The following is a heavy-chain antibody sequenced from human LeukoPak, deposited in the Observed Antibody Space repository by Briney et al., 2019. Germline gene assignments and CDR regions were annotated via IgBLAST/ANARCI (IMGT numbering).Heavy chain of an antibody. CDR2: ISRSGSTV. Sequence: PGGTLRLSCAASGFTFSSYEMNWVRQAPGKGLEWVSYISRSGSTVYYADSVQGRFTISRDNAKNSLYLQMNSLRAEDTAVYYCARVFAWSQDYWGQGTLVTVSS. D-gene: IGHD2-8*02. J-gene: IGHJ4*02. V-gene: IGHV3-48*03. CDR1: GFTFSSYE. CDR3: ARVFAWSQDY.